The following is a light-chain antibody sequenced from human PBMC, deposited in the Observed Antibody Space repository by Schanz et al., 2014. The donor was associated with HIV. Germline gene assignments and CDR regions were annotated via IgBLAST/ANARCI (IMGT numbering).Light chain of an antibody. V-gene: IGKV3-20*01. J-gene: IGKJ3*01. Sequence: EIVLTQSPGTLSLSPGERATLSCRASQSVSGDYFAWYQQKPGQAPRLLIYGASSRAAGIPDRFSGSGSGTDFTLPISRLEPEDFAVYYCQQYGSSFGPGTKVEIK. CDR1: QSVSGDY. CDR2: GAS. CDR3: QQYGSS.